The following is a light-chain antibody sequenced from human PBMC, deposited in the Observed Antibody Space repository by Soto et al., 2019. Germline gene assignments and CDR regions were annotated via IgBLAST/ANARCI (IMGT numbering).Light chain of an antibody. J-gene: IGKJ5*01. CDR2: KAS. V-gene: IGKV1-5*03. CDR3: QQSYSTRTIT. CDR1: QTISSW. Sequence: DNHMTHSPSTLSGSVGDRVTITCRASQTISSWLAWYQQKPGKAPKLLIYKASTLKSGVPSRFSGSGSGTEFTLTISSLQPEDFATYYCQQSYSTRTITFGQGTRLEIK.